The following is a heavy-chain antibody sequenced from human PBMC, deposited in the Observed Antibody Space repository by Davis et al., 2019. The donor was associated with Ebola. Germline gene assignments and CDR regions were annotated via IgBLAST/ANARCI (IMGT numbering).Heavy chain of an antibody. CDR1: GGSFTGYY. J-gene: IGHJ4*02. V-gene: IGHV4-59*08. CDR3: ATLVDYYDSSGYPYYFDY. D-gene: IGHD3-22*01. CDR2: IYYSGST. Sequence: PSETLSLTCTASGGSFTGYYWTWIRQPPGKGLEWIGYIYYSGSTNYNPSLKSRVTISVDTSKNQFSLKLSSVTAADTAVYYCATLVDYYDSSGYPYYFDYWGQGTLVTVSS.